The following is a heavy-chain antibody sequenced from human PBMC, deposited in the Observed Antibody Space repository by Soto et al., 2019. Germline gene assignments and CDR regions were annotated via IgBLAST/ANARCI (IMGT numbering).Heavy chain of an antibody. Sequence: EVQLVESGGGLVQPGGSLRLSCAVSGFTVSSNNMNWVRQAPGKGLEWVSVFYSGGDTYYADSVKDRFTISRDNSKNTLYLQMNSLRAEDTAVYYCAREGRGGGWFDPWGQGTLVTVSS. J-gene: IGHJ5*02. CDR3: AREGRGGGWFDP. V-gene: IGHV3-66*01. D-gene: IGHD3-10*01. CDR1: GFTVSSNN. CDR2: FYSGGDT.